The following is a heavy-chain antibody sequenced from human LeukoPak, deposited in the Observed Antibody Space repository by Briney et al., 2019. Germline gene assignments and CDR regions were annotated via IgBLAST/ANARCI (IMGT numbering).Heavy chain of an antibody. Sequence: GESLKISCKGSGYSFTSYWIGWARQMPGKGLEWMGIIYPGDSDTRYSPSLQGQVTISADKSISTAYLQWSSLKASDTAMYYCARHSGSGSSKDYYYYGMDVWGQGTTVTVSS. CDR1: GYSFTSYW. D-gene: IGHD6-19*01. J-gene: IGHJ6*02. V-gene: IGHV5-51*01. CDR3: ARHSGSGSSKDYYYYGMDV. CDR2: IYPGDSDT.